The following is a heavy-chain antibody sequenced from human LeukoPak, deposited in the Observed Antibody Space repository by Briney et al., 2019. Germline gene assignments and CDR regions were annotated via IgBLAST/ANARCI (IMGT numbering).Heavy chain of an antibody. Sequence: GRSLRLSCAASGFTFSSYAMHWVRQAPGKGLEWVAVISYDGSNKYYADSVKGRSTISRVNSKNTLYLQMNSLRAEDTAVYYCARGDPLTMIVVAPDYWGQGTLVTVSS. CDR1: GFTFSSYA. CDR3: ARGDPLTMIVVAPDY. CDR2: ISYDGSNK. V-gene: IGHV3-30-3*01. D-gene: IGHD3-22*01. J-gene: IGHJ4*02.